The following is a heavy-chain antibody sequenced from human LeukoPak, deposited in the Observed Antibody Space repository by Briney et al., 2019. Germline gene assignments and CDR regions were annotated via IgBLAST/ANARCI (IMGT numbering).Heavy chain of an antibody. V-gene: IGHV3-7*01. CDR1: GFAFSNYW. D-gene: IGHD3-3*01. J-gene: IGHJ4*02. Sequence: GGSLRLSCAASGFAFSNYWMNWVRQAPGKGLEWVANIKQDGSEKYYVDSVKGRFTISRDNAKNSLYLQLNSLRVEDTAVYYCASQRFLDYWGQGTLVTVSS. CDR2: IKQDGSEK. CDR3: ASQRFLDY.